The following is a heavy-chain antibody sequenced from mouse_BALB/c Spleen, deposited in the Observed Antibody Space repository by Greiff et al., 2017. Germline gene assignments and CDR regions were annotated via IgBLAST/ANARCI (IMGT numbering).Heavy chain of an antibody. CDR3: ARGGDNYDYFDY. Sequence: EVQRVESGPGLVKPSQSLSLTCSVTGYSITSGYYWNWIRQFPGNKLEWMGYISYDGSNNYNPSLKNRISITRDTSKNQFFLKLNSVTTEDTATYYCARGGDNYDYFDYWGQGTTLTVSS. CDR2: ISYDGSN. CDR1: GYSITSGYY. V-gene: IGHV3-6*02. D-gene: IGHD1-3*01. J-gene: IGHJ2*01.